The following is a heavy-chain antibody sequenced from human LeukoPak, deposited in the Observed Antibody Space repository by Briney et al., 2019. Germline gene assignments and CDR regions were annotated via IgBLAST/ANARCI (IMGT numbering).Heavy chain of an antibody. D-gene: IGHD6-6*01. CDR1: GGSISSYY. V-gene: IGHV4-59*01. CDR2: IYYSGST. J-gene: IGHJ3*02. CDR3: ARDRSSSDAFDI. Sequence: SETLSLTCTVSGGSISSYYWSWIRQPPGKGLEWIGYIYYSGSTNYNPSLKSRVTISVDTSKNQFSLKLSPVTAADTAVYYCARDRSSSDAFDIWGQGTMVTVSS.